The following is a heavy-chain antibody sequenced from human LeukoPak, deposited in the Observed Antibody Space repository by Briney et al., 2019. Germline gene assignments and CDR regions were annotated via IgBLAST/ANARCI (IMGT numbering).Heavy chain of an antibody. CDR3: ARGRVVGATTGWFDP. CDR1: GGTFSSYA. V-gene: IGHV1-69*13. J-gene: IGHJ5*02. D-gene: IGHD1-26*01. Sequence: ASVKVSCKASGGTFSSYAISWVRQAPGQGLEWMGGIIPIFGTANYAQKFQGRVTITADESTSTAYMELRSLRSDDTAVYYCARGRVVGATTGWFDPWGQGTLVTVSS. CDR2: IIPIFGTA.